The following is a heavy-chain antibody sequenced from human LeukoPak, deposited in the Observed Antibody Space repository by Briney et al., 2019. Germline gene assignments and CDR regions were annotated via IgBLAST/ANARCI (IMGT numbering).Heavy chain of an antibody. CDR1: GYTFSSYD. CDR2: MNPITGNT. J-gene: IGHJ4*02. Sequence: ASVKVSCKASGYTFSSYDINWVRQATGQGLEWMGWMNPITGNTGHPLKFQGRVTMTRDSSINTAYMDLTNLRSDDTAVYYCARGQSGRRFLADYWGQGTLVTVSS. CDR3: ARGQSGRRFLADY. D-gene: IGHD3-3*01. V-gene: IGHV1-8*01.